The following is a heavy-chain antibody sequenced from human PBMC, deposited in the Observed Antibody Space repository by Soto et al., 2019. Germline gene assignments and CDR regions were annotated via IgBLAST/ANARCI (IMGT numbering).Heavy chain of an antibody. Sequence: GGSLRLSCAASGFTFSSYAMNWVRQAPGKGLEWVSAISGSGVSTYYADSVQGRFTISRDNSKNTLYLKMNSLRAEDTAVYYCASGYCSSTSCLRMDVWGQGTTVTVSS. D-gene: IGHD2-2*03. CDR2: ISGSGVST. V-gene: IGHV3-23*01. J-gene: IGHJ6*02. CDR1: GFTFSSYA. CDR3: ASGYCSSTSCLRMDV.